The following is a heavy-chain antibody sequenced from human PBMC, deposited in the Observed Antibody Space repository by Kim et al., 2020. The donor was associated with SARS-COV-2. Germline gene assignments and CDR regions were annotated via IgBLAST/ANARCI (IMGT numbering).Heavy chain of an antibody. Sequence: GESLKISCKGSGYSFTSYWIGWVRQMPGKGLEWMGIIYPGDSDARYSPSFQGQVTISADKSISTAYLQWSSLKASDTAMYYCARHDPAGGDFWSVYSLRYYGMDVWGQGTTVTVSS. V-gene: IGHV5-51*01. CDR3: ARHDPAGGDFWSVYSLRYYGMDV. D-gene: IGHD3-3*01. J-gene: IGHJ6*02. CDR2: IYPGDSDA. CDR1: GYSFTSYW.